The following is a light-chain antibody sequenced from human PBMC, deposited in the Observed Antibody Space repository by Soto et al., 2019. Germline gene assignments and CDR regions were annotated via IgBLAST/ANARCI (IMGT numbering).Light chain of an antibody. CDR2: GAT. J-gene: IGKJ1*01. CDR1: QSVSNNY. CDR3: QQYGSSGT. V-gene: IGKV3-20*01. Sequence: EIVLTQSPGTLSLSPGERATLSCRASQSVSNNYLAWYQQKPGQAPRLLIYGATNRATGIPDRFSGSVSGTDFTLTIRKQEPGDFAVYYCQQYGSSGTFGQGTKVEIK.